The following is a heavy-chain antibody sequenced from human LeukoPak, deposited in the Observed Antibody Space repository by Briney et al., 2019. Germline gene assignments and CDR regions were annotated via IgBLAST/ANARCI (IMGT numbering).Heavy chain of an antibody. CDR2: INSAGSIT. CDR1: GITFSDNW. Sequence: RGSLRLSCAASGITFSDNWVHWGRHAPGKGLVWVSRINSAGSITDYADSVKGRFTSSKDNAKATLYLHMSSLRPEDTAVYYCSRSPYISSWTFEYWGQGTLVTVSS. V-gene: IGHV3-74*01. CDR3: SRSPYISSWTFEY. D-gene: IGHD6-13*01. J-gene: IGHJ4*02.